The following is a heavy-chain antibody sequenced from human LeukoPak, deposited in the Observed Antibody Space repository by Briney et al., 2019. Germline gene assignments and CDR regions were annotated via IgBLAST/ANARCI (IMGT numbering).Heavy chain of an antibody. CDR3: AKGASMPPRDI. V-gene: IGHV3-30*18. CDR2: VSYDGSNQ. CDR1: GFSFSNYG. D-gene: IGHD2/OR15-2a*01. Sequence: PGGSLRLSCAASGFSFSNYGMHWVRQAPGKGLEWVAVVSYDGSNQDYTESVKGRFIISRDDSKTTMYLQMNSLRAEDTAVYYCAKGASMPPRDIWGQGTMVTVSS. J-gene: IGHJ3*02.